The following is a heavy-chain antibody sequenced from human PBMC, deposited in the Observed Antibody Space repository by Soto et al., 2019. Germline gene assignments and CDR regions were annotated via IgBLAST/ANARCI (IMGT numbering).Heavy chain of an antibody. D-gene: IGHD6-13*01. J-gene: IGHJ4*02. Sequence: QLQLQESGPGVVKPSETLSLTCTVSGGSIGSSNSYWGWIRQPPGKGLEWIGSISYSGSAHYNPSLKSRVTISVDTSKNQFSLKLSSVTAADTAVYFCARDTTIAAAGAFWGQGALIIVSS. CDR1: GGSIGSSNSY. CDR2: ISYSGSA. CDR3: ARDTTIAAAGAF. V-gene: IGHV4-39*01.